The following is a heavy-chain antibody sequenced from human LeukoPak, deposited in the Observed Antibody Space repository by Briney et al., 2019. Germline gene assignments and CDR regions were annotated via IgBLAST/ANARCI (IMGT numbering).Heavy chain of an antibody. CDR2: IWYDGSNK. J-gene: IGHJ4*02. D-gene: IGHD2-8*01. V-gene: IGHV3-33*01. CDR1: GFTFSSYG. Sequence: GRSLRLSCAASGFTFSSYGMHWVRQAPGKGLEWVAVIWYDGSNKYYADSVKDRFTISRDNSKNTLYLQMNSLRAEDTAVYYCARESDLYYSDYWGQGTLVTVSS. CDR3: ARESDLYYSDY.